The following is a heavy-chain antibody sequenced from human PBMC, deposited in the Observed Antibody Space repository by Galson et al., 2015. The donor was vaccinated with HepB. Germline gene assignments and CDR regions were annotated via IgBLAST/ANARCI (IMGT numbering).Heavy chain of an antibody. Sequence: SLRLSCAASGFTFSSYWMSWVRQAPGKGLEWVANIKQDGSEKYYVDSVKGRFTISRDNAKNSLYLQMNSLRAEDTAVYYCARAPAIWGGSRSGSYYYYYGMDVWGQGTTVTVSS. CDR2: IKQDGSEK. CDR3: ARAPAIWGGSRSGSYYYYYGMDV. V-gene: IGHV3-7*04. D-gene: IGHD2-15*01. J-gene: IGHJ6*02. CDR1: GFTFSSYW.